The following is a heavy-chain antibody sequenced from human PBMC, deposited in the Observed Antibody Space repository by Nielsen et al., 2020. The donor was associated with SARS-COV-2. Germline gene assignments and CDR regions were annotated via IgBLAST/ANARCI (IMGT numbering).Heavy chain of an antibody. CDR1: GFTFSSYG. CDR2: ISYDGSNK. V-gene: IGHV3-30*03. CDR3: AREESQLERRGSFDY. J-gene: IGHJ4*02. D-gene: IGHD1-1*01. Sequence: GGSLRLSCAASGFTFSSYGMHWVRQAPGKGLEWVAVISYDGSNKYYADSVKGRFTISRDNSKNTLYLQMNSLRAEDTAVYYCAREESQLERRGSFDYWGQGTLVTVSS.